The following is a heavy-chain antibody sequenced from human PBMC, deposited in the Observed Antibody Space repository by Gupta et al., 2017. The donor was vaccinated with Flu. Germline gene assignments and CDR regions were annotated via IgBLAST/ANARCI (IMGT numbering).Heavy chain of an antibody. CDR2: IFHTGST. Sequence: QVQLHQSGSGLVKPAETLSLSCTGSAYAICSGYYWCWFRQPPGQGLEWIGSIFHTGSTRVNPCLQSRVRISVDTYQNQFSLMLTSETAADTATYYCVRANSFYYTGWYFLDYWGQGSLVTVSS. J-gene: IGHJ4*02. CDR1: AYAICSGYY. D-gene: IGHD6-19*01. CDR3: VRANSFYYTGWYFLDY. V-gene: IGHV4-38-2*02.